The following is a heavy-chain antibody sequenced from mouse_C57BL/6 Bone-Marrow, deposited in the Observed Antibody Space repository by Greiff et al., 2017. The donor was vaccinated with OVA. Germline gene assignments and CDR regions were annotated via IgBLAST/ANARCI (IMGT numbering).Heavy chain of an antibody. CDR1: GYTFTSYW. J-gene: IGHJ4*01. CDR3: ARSNPRSNYYAMDY. CDR2: IYPGSGST. D-gene: IGHD2-5*01. V-gene: IGHV1-55*01. Sequence: QVQLQQSGAELVKPGASVKMSCKASGYTFTSYWITWVKQRPGQGLEWIGDIYPGSGSTNYNEKFKSKATLTVDTSSSTAYMQLSSLTSEDSAVYYCARSNPRSNYYAMDYWGQGTSVTVSS.